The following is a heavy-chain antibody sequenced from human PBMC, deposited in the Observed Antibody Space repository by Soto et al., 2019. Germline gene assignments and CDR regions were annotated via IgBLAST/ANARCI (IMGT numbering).Heavy chain of an antibody. CDR1: GFTFSSYG. V-gene: IGHV3-30*18. CDR2: ISYDGSNK. CDR3: AKDRLSLSSTGYGSSCFYYYYGMDV. Sequence: GSLRLSCAASGFTFSSYGMHWVRQPPGKGLEWVAVISYDGSNKYYADSVKGRFTISRDNSTNTLYLQMNSVRAEDKAVYYSAKDRLSLSSTGYGSSCFYYYYGMDVWGQGTTVTVSS. D-gene: IGHD6-13*01. J-gene: IGHJ6*02.